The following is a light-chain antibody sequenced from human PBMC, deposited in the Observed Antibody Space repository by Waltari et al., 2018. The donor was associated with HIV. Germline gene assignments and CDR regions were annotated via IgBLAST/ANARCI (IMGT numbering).Light chain of an antibody. J-gene: IGLJ2*01. Sequence: QSALTQPASVSGSPGQSITISCTGTSSDVGNNDHVSWYQHNPGKAPRLVIYEVIKRPAVVSRRFSGSKSDNTASLTISGLQAEDADDYCCSSDTSITDFAIFGAGTKVTVL. V-gene: IGLV2-14*02. CDR1: SSDVGNNDH. CDR3: SSDTSITDFAI. CDR2: EVI.